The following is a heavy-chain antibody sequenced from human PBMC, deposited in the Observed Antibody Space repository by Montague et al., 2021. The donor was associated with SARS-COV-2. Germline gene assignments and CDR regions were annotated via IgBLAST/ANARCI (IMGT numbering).Heavy chain of an antibody. CDR2: ISSSGSTI. V-gene: IGHV3-48*03. CDR3: ASNLFITIFGVVISSDAFDI. D-gene: IGHD3-3*01. J-gene: IGHJ3*02. CDR1: GSTFSSYE. Sequence: SLRLSCAASGSTFSSYEMNWVRQAPGKGLEWVSYISSSGSTIYYADSVKGRLTISRDNAKNSLYLQMNSLRAEDTAVYYCASNLFITIFGVVISSDAFDIWGQGTMVTVSS.